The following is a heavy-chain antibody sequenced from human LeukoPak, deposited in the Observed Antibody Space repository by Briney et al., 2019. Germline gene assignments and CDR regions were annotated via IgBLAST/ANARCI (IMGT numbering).Heavy chain of an antibody. Sequence: SETLSLTCTVSGGSISTYYWSWIRQPPGRGLEWIGYLYYNGRTNYNPSLKSRVALSLDTSKNQFSLKLSSVTAADTAVYYCARGKRAITMVRGVINTFYYYYYYMDVWGKGTTVTVSS. V-gene: IGHV4-59*12. CDR2: LYYNGRT. CDR1: GGSISTYY. J-gene: IGHJ6*03. D-gene: IGHD3-10*01. CDR3: ARGKRAITMVRGVINTFYYYYYYMDV.